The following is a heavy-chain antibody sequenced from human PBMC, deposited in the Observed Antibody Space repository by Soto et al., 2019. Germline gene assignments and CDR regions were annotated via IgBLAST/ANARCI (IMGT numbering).Heavy chain of an antibody. CDR2: TYYRSKWYS. D-gene: IGHD6-19*01. Sequence: SQTLSLTCAISGDSVSSTSAAWSWIRQSPSRGLEWLGRTYYRSKWYSDYAVSVKSRITINPDTSKNQFSLQLNSVTPEDTAVYYCARGSYYSGWVWGQGALVTVSS. J-gene: IGHJ4*02. CDR1: GDSVSSTSAA. V-gene: IGHV6-1*01. CDR3: ARGSYYSGWV.